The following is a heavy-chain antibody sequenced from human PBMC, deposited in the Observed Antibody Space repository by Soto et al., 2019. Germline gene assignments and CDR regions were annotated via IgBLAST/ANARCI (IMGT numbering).Heavy chain of an antibody. V-gene: IGHV3-33*01. CDR3: ARVPSPNMITLGGALAGYYYGMDV. CDR2: IWYDGSNK. Sequence: QVQLVESGGGVVQPGRSLRLSCAASGFTFSSYGMHWVRQAPGKGLEWVAVIWYDGSNKYYADSVKGRFTISRDNSKNPLYLQMNRLRGEDTAVYSCARVPSPNMITLGGALAGYYYGMDVWGQGTTVTLSS. D-gene: IGHD3-16*01. CDR1: GFTFSSYG. J-gene: IGHJ6*02.